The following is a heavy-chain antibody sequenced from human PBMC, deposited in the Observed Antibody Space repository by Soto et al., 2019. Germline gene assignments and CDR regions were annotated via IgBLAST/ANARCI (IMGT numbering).Heavy chain of an antibody. Sequence: SETLSLTCTVSGGSISSYYWSWIRQPPGKELEWIGYIYYSGSTNYNPSLKSRVTISVDTSKNQFSLKLSSVTAADTAVYYCARDNNFWSGYYPLNWFDPWGQGTLVTV. J-gene: IGHJ5*02. V-gene: IGHV4-59*01. CDR1: GGSISSYY. D-gene: IGHD3-3*01. CDR2: IYYSGST. CDR3: ARDNNFWSGYYPLNWFDP.